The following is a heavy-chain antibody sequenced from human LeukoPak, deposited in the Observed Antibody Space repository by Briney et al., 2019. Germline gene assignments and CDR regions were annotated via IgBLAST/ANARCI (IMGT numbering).Heavy chain of an antibody. J-gene: IGHJ3*02. D-gene: IGHD4-11*01. CDR2: IYDSGST. Sequence: TLSLTCAVSGGSISGGGYSWSWVRQPPGRGLEWIGYIYDSGSTYYNPSLKSRVTISVDRSKNQFSLKLSSVTAADTAVYYCARELQYDAFDIWGQGTMVTVSS. CDR1: GGSISGGGYS. V-gene: IGHV4-30-2*01. CDR3: ARELQYDAFDI.